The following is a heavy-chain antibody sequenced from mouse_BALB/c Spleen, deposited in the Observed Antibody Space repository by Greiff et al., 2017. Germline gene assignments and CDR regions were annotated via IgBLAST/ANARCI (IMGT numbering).Heavy chain of an antibody. CDR1: GYTFTSYW. Sequence: QVQLKESGAELAKPGASVKMSCKASGYTFTSYWMHWVKQRPGQGLEWIGYINPSTGYTEYNQKFKDKATLTADKSSSTAYMQLSSLTSEDSAVYYCARYRLYAMDYWGQGTSVTVSS. V-gene: IGHV1-7*01. CDR2: INPSTGYT. CDR3: ARYRLYAMDY. D-gene: IGHD2-14*01. J-gene: IGHJ4*01.